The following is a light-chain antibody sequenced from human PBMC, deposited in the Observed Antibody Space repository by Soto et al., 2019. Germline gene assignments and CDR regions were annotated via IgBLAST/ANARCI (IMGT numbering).Light chain of an antibody. CDR1: SSDVGGYSY. Sequence: QSALTQPASVSGSPGQSITISCTGTSSDVGGYSYVSWYQQHPGKTPKLMIYEVSNRPSGVSHRFSGSKSGNTASLTVSGLQPDDEADYYCNSYGGNTNVVFGGGTKLTVL. J-gene: IGLJ2*01. V-gene: IGLV2-14*01. CDR3: NSYGGNTNVV. CDR2: EVS.